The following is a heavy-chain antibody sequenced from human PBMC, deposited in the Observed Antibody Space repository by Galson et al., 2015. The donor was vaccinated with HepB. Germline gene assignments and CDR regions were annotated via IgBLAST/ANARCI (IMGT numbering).Heavy chain of an antibody. J-gene: IGHJ5*02. Sequence: SLRLSCAASGFNFRDYWMTWVRQAPGRGLEWVANINDDGTNKYYVDSVRGRFTISRDNTKKLMYLQMNSLRGEDTAVYYCARLTYHYDSSGHADLWGQGTLVTVSS. CDR3: ARLTYHYDSSGHADL. D-gene: IGHD3-22*01. CDR1: GFNFRDYW. CDR2: INDDGTNK. V-gene: IGHV3-7*03.